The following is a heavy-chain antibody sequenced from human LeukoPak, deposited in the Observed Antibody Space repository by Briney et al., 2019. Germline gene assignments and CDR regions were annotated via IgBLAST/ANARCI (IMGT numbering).Heavy chain of an antibody. D-gene: IGHD6-19*01. CDR1: GFTFSSYA. CDR2: ISGSGNST. J-gene: IGHJ4*02. CDR3: ARGIAVAGTSY. V-gene: IGHV3-23*01. Sequence: PGGSLRLSCSASGFTFSSYAMTWVRQAPGKGLEWVSVISGSGNSTYYADSVKGRFTISRDNSKNTLYLQMNSLRAEDTAVYYCARGIAVAGTSYWGQGTLVTVSS.